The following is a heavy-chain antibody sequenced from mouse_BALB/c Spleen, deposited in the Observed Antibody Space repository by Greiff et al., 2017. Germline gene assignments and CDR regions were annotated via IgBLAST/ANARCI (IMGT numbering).Heavy chain of an antibody. CDR1: GFSLTSYG. Sequence: VQLVESGPGLVQPSQSLSITCTVSGFSLTSYGVHWVRQSPGKGLEWLGVIWSGGSTDYNAAFISRLSISKDNSKSQVFFKMNSLQANDTAIYYCARKGNYYGSPGYWYFDVWGAGTTVTVSS. CDR2: IWSGGST. CDR3: ARKGNYYGSPGYWYFDV. J-gene: IGHJ1*01. D-gene: IGHD1-1*01. V-gene: IGHV2-2*02.